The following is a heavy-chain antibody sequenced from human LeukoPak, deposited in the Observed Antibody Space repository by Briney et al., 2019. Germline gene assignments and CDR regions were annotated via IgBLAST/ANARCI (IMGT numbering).Heavy chain of an antibody. V-gene: IGHV4-38-2*01. CDR1: GYSISSGYY. D-gene: IGHD2-8*01. J-gene: IGHJ4*02. CDR2: IYHSGST. CDR3: ARLVYAMDSFDY. Sequence: SETLSLTCAVSGYSISSGYYWGWIRQPPGKGLEWIGSIYHSGSTYYNPSLKSRVTISVDTSKNQFSLKLSSVTAADTAVYYCARLVYAMDSFDYRGQGTLVTVSS.